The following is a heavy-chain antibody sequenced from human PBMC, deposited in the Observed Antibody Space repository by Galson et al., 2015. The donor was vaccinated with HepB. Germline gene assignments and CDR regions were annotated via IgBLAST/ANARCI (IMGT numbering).Heavy chain of an antibody. D-gene: IGHD2-21*02. CDR3: ARHAGADCGGDCYSEGWFDP. CDR2: IYYSGST. V-gene: IGHV4-59*08. CDR1: GGSFRSYY. J-gene: IGHJ5*02. Sequence: SETLSLTCTVSGGSFRSYYWSWIRQPPGKGLEWIGYIYYSGSTDYNPSLKSRVTISLDTSTNQFSLKLSSVTAADTAAYYCARHAGADCGGDCYSEGWFDPWGQGTLVTVSS.